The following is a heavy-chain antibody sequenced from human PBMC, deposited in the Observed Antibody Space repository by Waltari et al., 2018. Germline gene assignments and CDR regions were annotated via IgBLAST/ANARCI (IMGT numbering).Heavy chain of an antibody. CDR3: ARAPSGPFDY. V-gene: IGHV4-38-2*01. D-gene: IGHD3-10*01. Sequence: QVQLQESGPGLVKPSETLSLTCAVSGYSISSGYYWGWIRQPPGKGLEWIGSIYHSGSTYYNPSLKSRVTISVDTSKNQFSLKLSSVTAADTAVYYCARAPSGPFDYWGQGTLVTVSS. CDR2: IYHSGST. J-gene: IGHJ4*02. CDR1: GYSISSGYY.